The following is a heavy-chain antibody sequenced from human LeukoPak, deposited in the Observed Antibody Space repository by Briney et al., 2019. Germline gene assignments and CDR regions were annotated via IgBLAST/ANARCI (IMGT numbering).Heavy chain of an antibody. CDR2: IHYGGNT. CDR3: ASGFYDNSGYSNWFDP. V-gene: IGHV4-59*01. CDR1: GGSISNSY. D-gene: IGHD3-22*01. Sequence: SETLSLTCSVSGGSISNSYWSWIRQPPGKRLEWIGCIHYGGNTKYNPSLESRVTILLDASKNQFSLKLSSVTAADTAVYYCASGFYDNSGYSNWFDPWGQGTLVTVSS. J-gene: IGHJ5*02.